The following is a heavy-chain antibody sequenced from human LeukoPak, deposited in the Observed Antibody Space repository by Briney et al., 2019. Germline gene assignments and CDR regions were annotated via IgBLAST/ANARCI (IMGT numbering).Heavy chain of an antibody. CDR1: GGSISSYY. V-gene: IGHV4-59*01. D-gene: IGHD3-10*01. CDR2: IYYSGST. Sequence: SETLSLTCTVSGGSISSYYWSWIRQPPGKGLEWIGYIYYSGSTNYNPSLKSRVTISVDTSKNQFSLKLSSVTAADTAVYYCAREGFRRFSYYGSGSYYNLMGIDYWGRGTLVTVSS. CDR3: AREGFRRFSYYGSGSYYNLMGIDY. J-gene: IGHJ4*02.